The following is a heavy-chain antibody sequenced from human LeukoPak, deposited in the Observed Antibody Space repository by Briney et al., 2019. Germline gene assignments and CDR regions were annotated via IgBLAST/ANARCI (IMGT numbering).Heavy chain of an antibody. V-gene: IGHV3-48*04. CDR1: GFTFSSYS. D-gene: IGHD6-13*01. CDR2: ISSSSSTI. J-gene: IGHJ6*02. Sequence: GGSLRLSCAASGFTFSSYSMNWVRQAPGKGLEWVSYISSSSSTIYYADSVKGRFTISRDNAKNSLYLQMNSLRAEDTAVYYCAREQVRRIAAAALDVWGQGTTVTVSS. CDR3: AREQVRRIAAAALDV.